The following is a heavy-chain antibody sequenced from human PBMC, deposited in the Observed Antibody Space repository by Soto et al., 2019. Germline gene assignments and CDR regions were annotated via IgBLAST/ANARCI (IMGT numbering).Heavy chain of an antibody. J-gene: IGHJ6*03. CDR2: TCYRSKWYN. CDR1: GDSVSSNSAA. D-gene: IGHD1-26*01. V-gene: IGHV6-1*01. Sequence: SQTLSLTCAISGDSVSSNSAAWNWIRQSPSRRLEWLGRTCYRSKWYNDYAVSVKSRITINPDTSKNQFSLQLNSVTPEDTAVYYGARGRRGSYYYYYYMDVWGKGTTVTVSS. CDR3: ARGRRGSYYYYYYMDV.